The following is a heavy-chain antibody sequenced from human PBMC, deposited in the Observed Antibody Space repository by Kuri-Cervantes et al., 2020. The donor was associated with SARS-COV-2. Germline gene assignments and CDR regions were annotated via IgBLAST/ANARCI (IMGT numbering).Heavy chain of an antibody. Sequence: GESLKISCAASGFTFGNAWLSWVRQAPGKGLEWVGRIKSKTDGGTTDYAAPVKGRFTISRDDSKNTLYLQMNSLKTEDTAVYYCTTDLPNPTYPRYYYYYCGMDVWGQGTTVTVSS. CDR1: GFTFGNAW. V-gene: IGHV3-15*01. J-gene: IGHJ6*02. D-gene: IGHD2-2*02. CDR3: TTDLPNPTYPRYYYYYCGMDV. CDR2: IKSKTDGGTT.